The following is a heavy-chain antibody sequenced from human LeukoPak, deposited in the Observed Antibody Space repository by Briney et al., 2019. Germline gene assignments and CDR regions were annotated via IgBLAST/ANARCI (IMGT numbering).Heavy chain of an antibody. CDR1: GGSISSSSYY. V-gene: IGHV4-39*01. J-gene: IGHJ6*02. D-gene: IGHD2-2*01. CDR3: ARHSIVVVPAVPILDRGCSYGYWDGMDV. Sequence: PSETLSLTCTVSGGSISSSSYYWGWIRQPPGKGLEWIGSIYYSGSTYYNPSLKSRVTISVDTSKNQFSLKLSSVTAADTAVYYCARHSIVVVPAVPILDRGCSYGYWDGMDVWGQGTTVTVSS. CDR2: IYYSGST.